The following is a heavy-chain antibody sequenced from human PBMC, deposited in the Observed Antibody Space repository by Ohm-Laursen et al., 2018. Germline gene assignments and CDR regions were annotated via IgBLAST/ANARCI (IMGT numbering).Heavy chain of an antibody. J-gene: IGHJ4*02. CDR3: VRGHRIFEN. D-gene: IGHD2/OR15-2a*01. CDR1: GFTFSEPG. Sequence: GSLRLSCTASGFTFSEPGMNWVRQAPGKGLEWVSSISNSGATTFYADSVKGRFTISRDNSKSTLYLQMNSLRAEDTAVYFCVRGHRIFENWGQGTLVTVSS. CDR2: ISNSGATT. V-gene: IGHV3-23*01.